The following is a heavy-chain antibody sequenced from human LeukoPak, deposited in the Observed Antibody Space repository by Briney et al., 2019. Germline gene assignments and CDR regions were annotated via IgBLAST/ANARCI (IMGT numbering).Heavy chain of an antibody. CDR2: VYYSGST. CDR3: ARHWLTDPFDI. Sequence: SETLSLTCTVSGGSISSYYWSWIRQPPGKGLEWIGYVYYSGSTNCNPSLKSRVTMSVDTSKNQFSLKLSSVTAADTAVYYCARHWLTDPFDIWGQGTMVTVSS. CDR1: GGSISSYY. D-gene: IGHD6-19*01. V-gene: IGHV4-59*08. J-gene: IGHJ3*02.